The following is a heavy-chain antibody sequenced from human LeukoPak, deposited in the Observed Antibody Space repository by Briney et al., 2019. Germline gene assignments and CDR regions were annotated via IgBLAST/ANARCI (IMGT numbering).Heavy chain of an antibody. CDR3: ATLGWFGELFEDY. CDR2: IYYSGST. CDR1: GGSISSGGYY. D-gene: IGHD3-10*01. V-gene: IGHV4-31*03. J-gene: IGHJ4*02. Sequence: SQTLSLTCTVSGGSISSGGYYWSWIRQHPGKGLEWIGYIYYSGSTYYNPSLKSRVTISVDTSKNQFSLKLSSVTAADTAVYYCATLGWFGELFEDYWGQGTLVTVSS.